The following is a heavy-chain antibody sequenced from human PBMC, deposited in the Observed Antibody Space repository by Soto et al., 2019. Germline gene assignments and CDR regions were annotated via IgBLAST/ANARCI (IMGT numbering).Heavy chain of an antibody. J-gene: IGHJ4*02. Sequence: QVQLVQSGAEVKRPGASVKVSCKASGYTFTENDINWVRQATGEGLEWMGWMNPNSGNTGYAQKFQGRVTMTRDNSRTTAYMELSSLRSEDAAVDFCVRAPLDYYSSDYVDNWGQGTPVTVSS. CDR1: GYTFTEND. CDR2: MNPNSGNT. V-gene: IGHV1-8*01. D-gene: IGHD3-10*01. CDR3: VRAPLDYYSSDYVDN.